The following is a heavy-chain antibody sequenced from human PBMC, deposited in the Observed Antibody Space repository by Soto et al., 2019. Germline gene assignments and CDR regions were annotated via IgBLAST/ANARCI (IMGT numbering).Heavy chain of an antibody. D-gene: IGHD2-2*01. CDR1: GFTFDDYA. Sequence: EVQLVESGGDLVQPGRSLRLSCAASGFTFDDYAMHWVRQAPGKGLEWVSGISWNSGTIGYADSVKGRFTISRDNAKNSLYLQMNSLRTEDTALYYCAKPPAAYCSSTSCYGDYFDYWAQRTLVSVSS. CDR3: AKPPAAYCSSTSCYGDYFDY. V-gene: IGHV3-9*01. CDR2: ISWNSGTI. J-gene: IGHJ4*02.